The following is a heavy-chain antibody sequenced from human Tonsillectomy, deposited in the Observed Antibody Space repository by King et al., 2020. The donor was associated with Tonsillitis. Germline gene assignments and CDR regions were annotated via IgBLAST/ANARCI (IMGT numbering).Heavy chain of an antibody. Sequence: VQLQESGPGLVKPSGTLSLSCAVSGGSISSSNWWSWVRQPPGKGLEWIGEIYHSGSTNYNSSLKSRVTISVDKSKNQFSLKLGSVTAADTAVYYCARENYDSSAYTFAYYYYMDVWGKGTTVTVSS. D-gene: IGHD3-22*01. CDR2: IYHSGST. CDR1: GGSISSSNW. J-gene: IGHJ6*03. CDR3: ARENYDSSAYTFAYYYYMDV. V-gene: IGHV4-4*02.